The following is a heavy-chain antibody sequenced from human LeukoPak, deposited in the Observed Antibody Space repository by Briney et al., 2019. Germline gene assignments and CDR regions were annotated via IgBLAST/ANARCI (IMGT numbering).Heavy chain of an antibody. CDR1: GYTFTSYD. J-gene: IGHJ5*02. CDR3: ARGLWFGELQSWFDP. CDR2: MNPNSGNT. V-gene: IGHV1-8*01. Sequence: GASVKVSCKASGYTFTSYDIHWVRQATGQGLEWMGWMNPNSGNTGYAQKFQGRVTMTRNTSISTAYMELSSLRSEDTAVYYCARGLWFGELQSWFDPWGQGTLVTVSS. D-gene: IGHD3-10*01.